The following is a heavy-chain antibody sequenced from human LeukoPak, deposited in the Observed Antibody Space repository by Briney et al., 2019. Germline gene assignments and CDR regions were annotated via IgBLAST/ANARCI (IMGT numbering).Heavy chain of an antibody. CDR1: GYSISNYYY. J-gene: IGHJ4*02. CDR3: ARDAQTYYYDTSGYYFEY. V-gene: IGHV4-38-2*02. CDR2: IYHTGGT. D-gene: IGHD3-22*01. Sequence: SETLSLTCAGSGYSISNYYYWGWIRQPPGKGLEWIGSIYHTGGTYYNPSLKGRVTISIDTSKNQFSLNLSSVTAADTAVYYCARDAQTYYYDTSGYYFEYWGQGTLVTVSS.